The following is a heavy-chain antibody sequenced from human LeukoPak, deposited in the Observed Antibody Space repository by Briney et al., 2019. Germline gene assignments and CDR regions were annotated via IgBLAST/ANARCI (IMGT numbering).Heavy chain of an antibody. Sequence: GESLKISCRGSGYNFATYWIGWVRQMPGKGLEWMGIIYPGDSDTRYSPSFQGQVTISADKSISTAYLQWSSLKASDTAIYYCARLSLAGRFVFDYWGQGTLVTVSS. D-gene: IGHD6-19*01. V-gene: IGHV5-51*01. CDR3: ARLSLAGRFVFDY. CDR2: IYPGDSDT. J-gene: IGHJ4*02. CDR1: GYNFATYW.